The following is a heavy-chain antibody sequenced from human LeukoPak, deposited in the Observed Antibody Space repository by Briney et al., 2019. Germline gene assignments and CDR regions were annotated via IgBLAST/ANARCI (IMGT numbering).Heavy chain of an antibody. D-gene: IGHD2-15*01. CDR1: GYNFNAYA. CDR2: ISASSGNT. CDR3: ARGFGVVAATISYLYYYMDV. J-gene: IGHJ6*03. Sequence: ASVKVSCKASGYNFNAYAVSWVRQAPGQGLEWMGWISASSGNTKLAQRLQGRVTMTTDTSTSTAYMELRSLRSDDMAVYYCARGFGVVAATISYLYYYMDVWGKGTTVTVSS. V-gene: IGHV1-18*03.